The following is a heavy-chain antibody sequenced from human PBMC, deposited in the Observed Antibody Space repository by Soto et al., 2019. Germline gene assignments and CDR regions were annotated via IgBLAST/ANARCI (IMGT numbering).Heavy chain of an antibody. CDR1: GGSFSGYY. CDR3: ARVIKSRDGYNYYYYYGMDV. D-gene: IGHD5-12*01. Sequence: SETLSLTCAVYGGSFSGYYWSWIRQPPGKGLEWIGEINHSGSTNYNPSLKSRVTISVDTSKNQFSLKLSSVTAADTAVYYCARVIKSRDGYNYYYYYGMDVWGQGTTVTVS. V-gene: IGHV4-34*01. CDR2: INHSGST. J-gene: IGHJ6*02.